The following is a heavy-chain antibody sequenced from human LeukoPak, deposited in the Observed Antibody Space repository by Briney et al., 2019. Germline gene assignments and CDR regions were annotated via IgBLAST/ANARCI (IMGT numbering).Heavy chain of an antibody. D-gene: IGHD4-17*01. J-gene: IGHJ4*02. V-gene: IGHV3-7*01. CDR1: GFTFSSYW. Sequence: GGSLRLSCAASGFTFSSYWMSWVRQAPGKGLERVANIKQAGSEKYYVDSVKGRFTISRDNAKNSLYLQMNSLRAEDTAVYYCARGTRGDYDEGPFDYWGQGTLVTVSS. CDR2: IKQAGSEK. CDR3: ARGTRGDYDEGPFDY.